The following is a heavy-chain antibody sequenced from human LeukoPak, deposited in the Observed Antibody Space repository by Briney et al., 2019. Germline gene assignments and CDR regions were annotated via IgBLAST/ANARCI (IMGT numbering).Heavy chain of an antibody. CDR3: AKEDVGGWYVVDY. CDR1: GFTFSRYG. V-gene: IGHV3-30*18. Sequence: PGRSLRLSCAASGFTFSRYGMHWFRQAPGKGLEWVALLSYDGGNIYYADSVKGRFTISRDYSKNTLYLQMNSLRAEDTAVYYCAKEDVGGWYVVDYWGQGTLVTVSS. J-gene: IGHJ4*02. CDR2: LSYDGGNI. D-gene: IGHD6-19*01.